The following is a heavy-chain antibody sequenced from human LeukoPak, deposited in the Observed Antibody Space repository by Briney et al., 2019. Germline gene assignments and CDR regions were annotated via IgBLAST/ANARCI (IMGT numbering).Heavy chain of an antibody. V-gene: IGHV3-74*01. CDR3: VRGSGWYYLDY. D-gene: IGHD6-19*01. Sequence: PGGSLRLSCAASGFTFSNYAMHWVRQAPGKGLVWVSRINSDGSSATYADSVKGRFTISRDNAKNTLYMEANSLRAEDTAVYYCVRGSGWYYLDYWGQGTLVTVSS. J-gene: IGHJ4*02. CDR2: INSDGSSA. CDR1: GFTFSNYA.